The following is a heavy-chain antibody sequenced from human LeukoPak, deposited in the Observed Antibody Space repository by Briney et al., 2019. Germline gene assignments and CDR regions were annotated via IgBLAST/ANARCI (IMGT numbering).Heavy chain of an antibody. CDR3: AKEPGYSYGSYFDY. Sequence: PGGSLRLSCAASGFTFSSYGMHWVRQAPGKGLEWVAVISYDGSNKYYADSVKGRFTISRDNSKNTLYLQMNSLRAEDTAVYYCAKEPGYSYGSYFDYWGQGTLVTVSS. J-gene: IGHJ4*02. CDR1: GFTFSSYG. CDR2: ISYDGSNK. D-gene: IGHD5-18*01. V-gene: IGHV3-30*18.